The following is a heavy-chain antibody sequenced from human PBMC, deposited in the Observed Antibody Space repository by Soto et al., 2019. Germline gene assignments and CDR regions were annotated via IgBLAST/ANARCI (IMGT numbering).Heavy chain of an antibody. V-gene: IGHV4-34*01. J-gene: IGHJ6*02. Sequence: SETLSLTCAVYGGSFSGYYWSWIRQPPGKGLEWIGEINHSGSTNYNPSLKSRVTISVDTSKNQFSLKLSSVTAADTAVYYCAHAVAGSYYYGMDVWGQGNPGHRLL. CDR2: INHSGST. CDR1: GGSFSGYY. CDR3: AHAVAGSYYYGMDV. D-gene: IGHD6-19*01.